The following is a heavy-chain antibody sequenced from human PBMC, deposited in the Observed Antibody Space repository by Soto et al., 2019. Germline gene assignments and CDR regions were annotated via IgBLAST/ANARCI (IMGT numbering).Heavy chain of an antibody. CDR2: IYPSDSDT. Sequence: PGESLKICCKGSGYNFAGYCIAWVRQMPGKGLELMGIIYPSDSDTRYRPSFQGQVTISADKSISSAYLQWSSLRASDTAMYYCARGGVSTRTFDYWGQGTPVTVSS. D-gene: IGHD3-3*01. CDR3: ARGGVSTRTFDY. V-gene: IGHV5-51*01. CDR1: GYNFAGYC. J-gene: IGHJ4*02.